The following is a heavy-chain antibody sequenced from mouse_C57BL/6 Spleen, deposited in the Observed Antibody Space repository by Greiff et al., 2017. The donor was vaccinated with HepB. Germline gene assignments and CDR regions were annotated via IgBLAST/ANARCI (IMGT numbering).Heavy chain of an antibody. Sequence: VQLQQPGAELVRPGSSVKLSCKASGYTFTSYWMHWVKQRPIQGLEWIGNIDPSDSETHYNQKFTDKATLTVDKSSSTAYMQLSSLTSEDSAVYYCSRGYYGSSLYYFDYWGQGTTLTVSS. CDR2: IDPSDSET. J-gene: IGHJ2*01. CDR1: GYTFTSYW. CDR3: SRGYYGSSLYYFDY. D-gene: IGHD1-1*01. V-gene: IGHV1-52*01.